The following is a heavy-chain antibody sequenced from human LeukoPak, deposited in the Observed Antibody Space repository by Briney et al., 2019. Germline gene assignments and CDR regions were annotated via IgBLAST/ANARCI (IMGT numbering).Heavy chain of an antibody. CDR1: GYTFSGYY. J-gene: IGHJ5*02. V-gene: IGHV1-2*02. CDR2: IKPDSGDT. Sequence: ASVKVSCKASGYTFSGYYIHWVRQAPGQGLEWMGLIKPDSGDTNYAQNFRGRVTMTRDTSITTAYMELNRLTSDDTAVYYRVRDRPHNWFDPWGQGTPVTVSS. CDR3: VRDRPHNWFDP.